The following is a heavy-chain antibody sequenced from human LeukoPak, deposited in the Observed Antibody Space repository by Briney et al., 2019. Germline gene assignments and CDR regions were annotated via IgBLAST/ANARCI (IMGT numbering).Heavy chain of an antibody. CDR1: GFTFISYW. Sequence: TGGSLRLSCAASGFTFISYWMSWVRQAPGKGLEWVSNIKQDGSEKYYVDAVKGRFTFSRDNAKNSVYLQMKRLRAEDTAVYYCARENGGPTSAYFDYWGQGTLVTVS. CDR3: ARENGGPTSAYFDY. CDR2: IKQDGSEK. V-gene: IGHV3-7*01. J-gene: IGHJ4*02. D-gene: IGHD2/OR15-2a*01.